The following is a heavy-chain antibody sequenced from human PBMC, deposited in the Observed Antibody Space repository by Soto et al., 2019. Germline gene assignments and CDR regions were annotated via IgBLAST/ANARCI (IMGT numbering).Heavy chain of an antibody. CDR1: GDSISSGGYY. CDR2: IYYSGTT. J-gene: IGHJ6*02. V-gene: IGHV4-31*03. CDR3: ARAPGP. Sequence: SETLSLTCTVSGDSISSGGYYWSWVRQHPGTGMEWIGYIYYSGTTYYNPSLKSRVTISADRSKNQFSLKLSSVTAADTAVYNCARAPGPWGQGTRVTVSS.